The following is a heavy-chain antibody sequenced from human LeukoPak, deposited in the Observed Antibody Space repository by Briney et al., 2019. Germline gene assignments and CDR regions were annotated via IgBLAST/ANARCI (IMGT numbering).Heavy chain of an antibody. V-gene: IGHV3-9*01. CDR1: GFTFDDYA. CDR2: ISWRSGSI. J-gene: IGHJ4*02. CDR3: AKDEVATVGHCTSTNCQGLDY. D-gene: IGHD2-2*01. Sequence: GGSLRLSCAAAGFTFDDYAMHWVRQAPGKGLEWVSGISWRSGSIVYADSVKGRFTISRDNAKNSLYLQMNSLRPEDTALYYSAKDEVATVGHCTSTNCQGLDYWGQGTLVTVSS.